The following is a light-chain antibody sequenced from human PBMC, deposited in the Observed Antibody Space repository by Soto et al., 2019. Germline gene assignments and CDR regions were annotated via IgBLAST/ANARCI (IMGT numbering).Light chain of an antibody. CDR1: QSVDSTY. CDR3: QQYGRSPLT. Sequence: EIVMTQSPATLSVSPGERATLSCRASQSVDSTYLAWYQQKPDQSPRLLIYATSTRAAGIPDRFSGSGSGTDFTLTISSLQSEDFAVYYCQQYGRSPLTFGGGTKVDIK. J-gene: IGKJ4*01. V-gene: IGKV3-20*01. CDR2: ATS.